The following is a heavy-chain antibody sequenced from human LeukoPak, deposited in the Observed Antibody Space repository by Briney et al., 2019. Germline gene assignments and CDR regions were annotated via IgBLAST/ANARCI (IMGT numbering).Heavy chain of an antibody. CDR2: SSSSSSYT. Sequence: GGSLRLSCAASGFTFSDYYMSWIRQAPGKGPEWVSYSSSSSSYTNYADSVKGRFTISRDNAKNSLYLQMNSLRAEDTAVYYCARGRGSSGWYKYWGQGTLVTVSS. CDR3: ARGRGSSGWYKY. D-gene: IGHD6-19*01. CDR1: GFTFSDYY. V-gene: IGHV3-11*06. J-gene: IGHJ4*02.